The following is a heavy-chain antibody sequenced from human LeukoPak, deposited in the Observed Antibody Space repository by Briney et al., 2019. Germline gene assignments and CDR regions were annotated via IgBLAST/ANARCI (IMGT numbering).Heavy chain of an antibody. CDR2: ISAYNGNT. CDR3: ARERPAVVVVAALDY. D-gene: IGHD2-15*01. V-gene: IGHV1-18*01. CDR1: GYTFTSYG. J-gene: IGHJ4*02. Sequence: ASVKVSCKASGYTFTSYGISWVRQAPGQGLEWMGWISAYNGNTNYAQKFQGRVTMTRDTSISTAYMELSRLRSDDTAVYYCARERPAVVVVAALDYWGQGTLVTVSS.